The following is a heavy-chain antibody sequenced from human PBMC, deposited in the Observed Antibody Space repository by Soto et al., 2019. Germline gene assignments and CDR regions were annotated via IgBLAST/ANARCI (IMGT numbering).Heavy chain of an antibody. V-gene: IGHV2-5*02. Sequence: HITLRESGPPLVKPTQTLTLTCTFSGFSLSTNDVGVGWIRQPPGKALEWLALIYRDDDDRYNPSLRSRLTITRDTAKDQVVLKMINMDPVDTATYYCVRSQYGWSSFDYLGQGTLVTVSS. J-gene: IGHJ4*02. CDR1: GFSLSTNDVG. D-gene: IGHD6-19*01. CDR2: IYRDDDD. CDR3: VRSQYGWSSFDY.